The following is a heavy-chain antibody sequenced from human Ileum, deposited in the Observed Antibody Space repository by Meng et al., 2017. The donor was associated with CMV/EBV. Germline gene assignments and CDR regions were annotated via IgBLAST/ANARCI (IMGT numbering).Heavy chain of an antibody. Sequence: ASLRASTFYWGSIRQIPGMGLEWIGGINHSGTAYYNPSLQGRVTISLETSKNQVSLRLTSVTAADTAVYFCARDASVSWNVPNPYDYWGQGTLVTVSS. V-gene: IGHV4-39*07. J-gene: IGHJ4*02. CDR3: ARDASVSWNVPNPYDY. CDR1: ASLRASTFY. D-gene: IGHD1-1*01. CDR2: INHSGTA.